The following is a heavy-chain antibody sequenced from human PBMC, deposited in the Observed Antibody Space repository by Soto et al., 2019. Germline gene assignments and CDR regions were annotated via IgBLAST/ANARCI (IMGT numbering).Heavy chain of an antibody. CDR1: GYTFTSYG. V-gene: IGHV1-18*01. J-gene: IGHJ1*01. D-gene: IGHD2-15*01. CDR3: ARDRVVVVVAATPVYFQH. CDR2: ISAYNGNT. Sequence: QVQLVQSGAEVKKPGASVKVSCKASGYTFTSYGISWVRQAPGQGLEWMGWISAYNGNTNYAQKLQGRVTMTTDTSTSTAYMELRSLRSDDTAVDYCARDRVVVVVAATPVYFQHWGQGTLVTVSS.